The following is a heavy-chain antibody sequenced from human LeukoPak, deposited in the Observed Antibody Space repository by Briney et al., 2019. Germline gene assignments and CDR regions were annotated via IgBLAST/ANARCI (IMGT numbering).Heavy chain of an antibody. Sequence: GGSLRLSCAASGFTFSDYYMSWIRQAPGKGLEWVSYISSSGSTIYYADSVKGRFTISRDNAKNSLYLQMNSLRAEDTAVYYCERERGSGKRIICSFDIWGQGTMVTVSS. J-gene: IGHJ3*02. CDR2: ISSSGSTI. D-gene: IGHD3-10*02. CDR3: ERERGSGKRIICSFDI. V-gene: IGHV3-11*01. CDR1: GFTFSDYY.